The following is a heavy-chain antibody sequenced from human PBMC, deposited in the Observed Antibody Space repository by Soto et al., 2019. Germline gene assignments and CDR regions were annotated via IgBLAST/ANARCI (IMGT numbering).Heavy chain of an antibody. J-gene: IGHJ5*02. CDR2: ISGSGGIT. V-gene: IGHV3-23*01. Sequence: EVQLLECGGGLVQPGGSLRLSCAASGFTFSSYAMSWVRQAPGKGLEWVSDISGSGGITYYADSVKGRFTISRDNSKNTLYLQMNSLRAEDTAVYYCAKSAMVRGGGWFDPWGQGTLVTVSS. CDR1: GFTFSSYA. CDR3: AKSAMVRGGGWFDP. D-gene: IGHD3-10*01.